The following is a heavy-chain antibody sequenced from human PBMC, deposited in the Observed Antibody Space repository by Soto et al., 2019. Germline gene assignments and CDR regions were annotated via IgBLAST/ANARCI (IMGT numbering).Heavy chain of an antibody. V-gene: IGHV1-69*12. J-gene: IGHJ4*02. CDR2: IIPIFGTA. CDR3: ASPQPSTVTPDLYYFDY. D-gene: IGHD4-17*01. Sequence: QVQLVQSGAEVKKPGSSVKVSCKASGGTFSSYAISWVRQAPGQGLEWMGGIIPIFGTANYAQKFQGRVTITADESTSTAYMELSSLRSEDTAVYYCASPQPSTVTPDLYYFDYWGQGTLVTVSS. CDR1: GGTFSSYA.